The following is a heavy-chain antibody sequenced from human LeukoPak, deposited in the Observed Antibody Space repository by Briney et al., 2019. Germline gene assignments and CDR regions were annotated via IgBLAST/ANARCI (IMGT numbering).Heavy chain of an antibody. CDR2: INPSGGST. CDR1: GYTFTSYY. J-gene: IGHJ6*02. V-gene: IGHV1-46*01. D-gene: IGHD6-13*01. Sequence: ASVKVSCKASGYTFTSYYMHWVRQAPGQGLEWMGIINPSGGSTSYAQKFQGRVTMTRDTSTSTVYMELSSLRSEDTAVYYCARENIAAVGTLDYHGMDVCGQGTTVTVSS. CDR3: ARENIAAVGTLDYHGMDV.